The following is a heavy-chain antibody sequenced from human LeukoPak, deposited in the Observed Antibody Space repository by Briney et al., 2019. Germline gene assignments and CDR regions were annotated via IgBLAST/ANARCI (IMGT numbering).Heavy chain of an antibody. CDR2: MIPILGIA. Sequence: ASVKVSCKASGGTFSSYAISWVRQAPGPGLEWMGRMIPILGIANYAQKFQGRVTITADKSTSTAYMELSSLRSEDTAVYYCARHPHMEIAVAGTTADDYWGQGTLVTVSS. V-gene: IGHV1-69*04. CDR3: ARHPHMEIAVAGTTADDY. D-gene: IGHD6-19*01. CDR1: GGTFSSYA. J-gene: IGHJ4*02.